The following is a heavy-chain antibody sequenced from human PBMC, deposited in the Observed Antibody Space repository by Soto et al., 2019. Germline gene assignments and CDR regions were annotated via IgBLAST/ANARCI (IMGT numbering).Heavy chain of an antibody. CDR2: IIPILGIA. CDR3: ARAEIAVAFSWFDP. D-gene: IGHD6-19*01. CDR1: GGTFSSYT. V-gene: IGHV1-69*02. Sequence: SVKVSCKASGGTFSSYTISWVRQAPGQGLEWMGRIIPILGIANYAQKFQGRVTITADKSTSTAYMELSSLRSEDTAVYYCARAEIAVAFSWFDPWGQGTLVTVSS. J-gene: IGHJ5*02.